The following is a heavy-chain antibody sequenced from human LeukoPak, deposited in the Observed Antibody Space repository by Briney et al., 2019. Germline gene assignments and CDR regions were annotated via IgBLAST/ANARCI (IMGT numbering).Heavy chain of an antibody. CDR3: ARDPNGDYIGAFDM. J-gene: IGHJ3*02. Sequence: PGGSLRLSCVASGFSVSTSYMNWVRQAPGKGLEWVSAISGSGGSTYYADSVKGRFTISRDNSKYTLFLQMNSLRAEDTAVYYCARDPNGDYIGAFDMWGPGTMVTVSS. CDR2: ISGSGGST. D-gene: IGHD4-17*01. CDR1: GFSVSTSY. V-gene: IGHV3-23*01.